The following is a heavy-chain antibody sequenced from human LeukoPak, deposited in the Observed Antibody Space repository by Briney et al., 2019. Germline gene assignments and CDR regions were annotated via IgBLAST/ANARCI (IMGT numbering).Heavy chain of an antibody. CDR2: IWYDGSDI. CDR1: GFTFSSYG. J-gene: IGHJ4*02. CDR3: ARGSAALYYFDF. Sequence: PGGSLRLSCAASGFTFSSYGMHWVRQAPGKGLEWVALIWYDGSDIYCADSVKGRFIISRDNSKNTLYLQLNTLRAEDTAVYYCARGSAALYYFDFCGQGTLVTVSS. V-gene: IGHV3-33*01. D-gene: IGHD2-2*01.